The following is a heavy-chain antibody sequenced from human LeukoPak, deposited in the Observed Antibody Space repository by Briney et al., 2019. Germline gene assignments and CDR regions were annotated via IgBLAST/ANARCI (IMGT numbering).Heavy chain of an antibody. J-gene: IGHJ4*02. V-gene: IGHV3-48*03. CDR2: ISSSGSNM. D-gene: IGHD6-6*01. CDR1: GFSFSSYE. Sequence: PGGSLRLSCAASGFSFSSYEMNWVRQAPGKGLEWVSYISSSGSNMYSADSVKGRFTISRDNAKNSLYLQMNSLRAEDTAIYYCSGQYSSSSVVDYWGQGTLVTVSS. CDR3: SGQYSSSSVVDY.